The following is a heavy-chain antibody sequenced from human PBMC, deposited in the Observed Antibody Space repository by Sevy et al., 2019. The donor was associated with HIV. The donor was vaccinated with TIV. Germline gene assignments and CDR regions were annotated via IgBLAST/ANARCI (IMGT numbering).Heavy chain of an antibody. CDR3: ARNPGYCSGGTCYWYFDL. CDR2: ISGSGGST. J-gene: IGHJ2*01. D-gene: IGHD2-15*01. V-gene: IGHV3-23*01. CDR1: GFTFSNYA. Sequence: GEALKISCAASGFTFSNYAMSWVRQAPGKGLGGVSGISGSGGSTYYADSGKGRFTISRDNSKNTLQQQMSSLRAEDTAVYYCARNPGYCSGGTCYWYFDLWGRGTLVTVSS.